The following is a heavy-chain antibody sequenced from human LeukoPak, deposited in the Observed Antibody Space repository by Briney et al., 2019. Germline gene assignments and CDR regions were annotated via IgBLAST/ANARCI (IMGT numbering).Heavy chain of an antibody. V-gene: IGHV1-46*01. Sequence: GGSVEVSFKASGFTFPHFYIHWVRQAPGQGVGWRGVTNPNGGGTSYPQKFQGRVTVTRDTSTSTVYVDVSSLKSDDTAVYYCARDPSGSWQWFDSWGQGTLVTVS. CDR3: ARDPSGSWQWFDS. J-gene: IGHJ5*01. D-gene: IGHD1-26*01. CDR1: GFTFPHFY. CDR2: TNPNGGGT.